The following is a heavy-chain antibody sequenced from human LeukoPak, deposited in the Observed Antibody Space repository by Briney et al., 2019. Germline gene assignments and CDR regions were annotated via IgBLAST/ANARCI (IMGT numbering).Heavy chain of an antibody. CDR1: GFTFSNYW. V-gene: IGHV3-48*04. J-gene: IGHJ4*02. CDR2: ISHTGDIK. Sequence: GGSLRLSCAASGFTFSNYWMSWVRQAPGRGLEWISHISHTGDIKYADSVKGRFTISRDNAKNSQYLQMTSLRAEDTAVYYCARSSGSYRPFDSWGQGTLVTVSS. CDR3: ARSSGSYRPFDS. D-gene: IGHD3-22*01.